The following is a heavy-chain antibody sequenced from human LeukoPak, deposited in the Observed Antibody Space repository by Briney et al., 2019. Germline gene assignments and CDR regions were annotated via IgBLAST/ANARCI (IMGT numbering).Heavy chain of an antibody. Sequence: GGSLRLSCEASGFTFSIYWMNWVRQVPGQGLVWVSQINSDETSSTYADSVKGRFTISRDNAKNTLYLQMNSLRAEDTAVYYCARGPVYYYYMDVWGKGTTVTVSS. CDR3: ARGPVYYYYMDV. J-gene: IGHJ6*03. CDR1: GFTFSIYW. V-gene: IGHV3-74*01. CDR2: INSDETSS.